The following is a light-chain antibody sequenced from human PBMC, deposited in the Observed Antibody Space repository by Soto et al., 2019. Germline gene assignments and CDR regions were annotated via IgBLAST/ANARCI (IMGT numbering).Light chain of an antibody. Sequence: QSVLTQPPSASGSPGQSVTISCTVTSSDVGAYDYVSWYQQHPGKAPKLMIYEVSQRPSGVPDRFSGSKSGNTASLTISGLQAEDEGDYYCSSFAGINNLLFGGGTKLTVL. CDR3: SSFAGINNLL. CDR1: SSDVGAYDY. J-gene: IGLJ2*01. CDR2: EVS. V-gene: IGLV2-8*01.